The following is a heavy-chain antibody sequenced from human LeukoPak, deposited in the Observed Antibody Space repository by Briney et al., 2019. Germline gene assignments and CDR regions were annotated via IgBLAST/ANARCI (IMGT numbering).Heavy chain of an antibody. CDR1: GFTFSSYT. V-gene: IGHV3-30-3*01. Sequence: GGSLRLSCAASGFTFSSYTMHWVRQAPGKGLEWVAVISYDGSNEYYADSVKGRFTISRDNSMNTLYLQMNSLRAEDTAVYYCARARISYGSGRLTDYWGQGTLVTVSS. D-gene: IGHD3-10*01. J-gene: IGHJ4*02. CDR3: ARARISYGSGRLTDY. CDR2: ISYDGSNE.